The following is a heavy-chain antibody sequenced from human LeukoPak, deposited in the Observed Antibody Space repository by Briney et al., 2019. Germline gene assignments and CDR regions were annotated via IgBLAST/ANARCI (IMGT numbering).Heavy chain of an antibody. CDR1: GYTFTGYY. V-gene: IGHV1-2*02. D-gene: IGHD2-8*01. Sequence: ASVKVSCKASGYTFTGYYMHWVRQAPGQWLEWMGWINPNSGGTNYAQKFQGRVTMTRDTSISTAYMELSRLRSDDTAVYYCARGGYCTNGVCWDYYFDYWGQGTLVTVSS. CDR2: INPNSGGT. CDR3: ARGGYCTNGVCWDYYFDY. J-gene: IGHJ4*02.